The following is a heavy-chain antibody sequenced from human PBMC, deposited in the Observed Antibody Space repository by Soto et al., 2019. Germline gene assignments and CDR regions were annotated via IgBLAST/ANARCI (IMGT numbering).Heavy chain of an antibody. D-gene: IGHD3-10*01. CDR3: AKESISDQETCNFDS. CDR1: GFSFSNYA. Sequence: EVQLLESGGGLVQPGGSLRLSCAASGFSFSNYAMNWVRQAPGKGLEWVSGISGGGGGTYYADSVKGRFIISRDNSKNSVYLQMNSLRAEDTAFYYCAKESISDQETCNFDSWGQGTLVTVSS. J-gene: IGHJ4*02. V-gene: IGHV3-23*01. CDR2: ISGGGGGT.